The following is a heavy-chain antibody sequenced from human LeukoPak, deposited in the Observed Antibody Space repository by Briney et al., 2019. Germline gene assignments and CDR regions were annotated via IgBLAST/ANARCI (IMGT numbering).Heavy chain of an antibody. Sequence: GGSVRLSCAASGFTFSDYYMSWLRQAPGKWLEWVSYISSSGSTIYYADSVKGRFTLSRDNAKNSLYLQMNSLRAKGSTIYYCHHYDSSGYGRCDDAFDIWGPGTMVTVSS. D-gene: IGHD3-22*01. V-gene: IGHV3-11*04. CDR1: GFTFSDYY. CDR3: HHYDSSGYGRCDDAFDI. J-gene: IGHJ3*02. CDR2: ISSSGSTI.